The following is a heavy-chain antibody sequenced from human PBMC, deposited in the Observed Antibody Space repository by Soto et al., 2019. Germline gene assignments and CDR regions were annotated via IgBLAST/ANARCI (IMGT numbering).Heavy chain of an antibody. J-gene: IGHJ6*02. V-gene: IGHV1-69*13. CDR1: GGSFTYT. CDR2: IIPIFGTT. Sequence: SVKVSCKASGGSFTYTLSWVRQAPGQGLEWMGGIIPIFGTTNYAQKFQGRVTITADESTKTAYMELSTLRSEDTAVYYCARLHRHGTYGMDVWGQGTRVTVSS. CDR3: ARLHRHGTYGMDV.